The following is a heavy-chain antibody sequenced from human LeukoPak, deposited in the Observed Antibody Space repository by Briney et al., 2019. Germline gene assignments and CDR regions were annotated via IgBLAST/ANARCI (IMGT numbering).Heavy chain of an antibody. CDR1: GGSISSSSYY. V-gene: IGHV4-39*01. D-gene: IGHD3-22*01. J-gene: IGHJ3*02. CDR2: IYYSGST. Sequence: SETLSLTCTVSGGSISSSSYYWGWIRQPPGTGLEWIGSIYYSGSTYYNPSLKSRVTISVDTSKNQFSLKLSSVTAADKAVYYCARHSDYYGSCGYLDIWGQGTMVTVSS. CDR3: ARHSDYYGSCGYLDI.